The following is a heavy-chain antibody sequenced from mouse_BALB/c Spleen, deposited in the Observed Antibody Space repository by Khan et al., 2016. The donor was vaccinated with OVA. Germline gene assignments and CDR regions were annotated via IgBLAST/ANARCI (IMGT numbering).Heavy chain of an antibody. CDR3: DRIEGI. CDR1: GFSLTSYC. CDR2: ILAGGST. Sequence: QVQLKQSGPGLVAPSQSLSITCTVSGFSLTSYCVPWVRQPPGKGLEWLGVILAGGSTNYNSALMSKLSISKDNSKSQVFLKRNSLQTDDTAMNYRDRIEGIWGQGTTLTGSS. V-gene: IGHV2-9*02. J-gene: IGHJ2*01.